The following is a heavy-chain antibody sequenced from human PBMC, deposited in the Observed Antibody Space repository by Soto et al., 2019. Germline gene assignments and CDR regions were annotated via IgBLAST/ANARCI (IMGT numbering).Heavy chain of an antibody. CDR1: GYTFTGYY. CDR2: INPNSGGT. D-gene: IGHD3-3*01. Sequence: ASVKVSCKASGYTFTGYYMHWVRQAPGQGLEWMGWINPNSGGTNYAQKFQGWVTMTRDTSISTAYMELSRLRSDDTAVYYCARAQGDYDFWSGYYLGPRGNAFDIWGQGTMVTVSS. CDR3: ARAQGDYDFWSGYYLGPRGNAFDI. J-gene: IGHJ3*02. V-gene: IGHV1-2*04.